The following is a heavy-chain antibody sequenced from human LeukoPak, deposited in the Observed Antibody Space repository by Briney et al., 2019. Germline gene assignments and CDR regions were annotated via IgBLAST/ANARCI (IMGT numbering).Heavy chain of an antibody. V-gene: IGHV1-18*01. CDR1: GYTFTSYG. CDR3: ARVPPIVVVPAADYYMDV. D-gene: IGHD2-2*01. Sequence: ASVKVSCKASGYTFTSYGISWVRQAPGQGLEWMGWISAYNGNTNYAQKLQGRVTMTTGTSTSTAYMELRSLRSDDTAVYYCARVPPIVVVPAADYYMDVWGKGTTVTVSS. CDR2: ISAYNGNT. J-gene: IGHJ6*03.